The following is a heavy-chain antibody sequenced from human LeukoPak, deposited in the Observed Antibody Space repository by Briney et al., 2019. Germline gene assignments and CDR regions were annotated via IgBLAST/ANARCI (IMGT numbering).Heavy chain of an antibody. CDR2: IYHSGST. D-gene: IGHD6-13*01. V-gene: IGHV4-4*02. Sequence: PSETLSLTCAVSGGSISSSNWWSWVRQPPGKGLEWIGEIYHSGSTNYNPSLKSRVTISVDKSKNQFSLKLSSVTAADTAVYYCARDLGRRDIAAAGTGFDYWGQGTLVTVSS. CDR3: ARDLGRRDIAAAGTGFDY. CDR1: GGSISSSNW. J-gene: IGHJ4*02.